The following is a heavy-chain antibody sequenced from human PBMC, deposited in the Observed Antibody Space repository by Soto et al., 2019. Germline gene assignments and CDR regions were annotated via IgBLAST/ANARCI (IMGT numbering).Heavy chain of an antibody. J-gene: IGHJ5*02. Sequence: PSVTLSLTCVVSGGSISNNNWWTWVRQPPGKGQEWIAESYHSGATNYITAVTRRVILSVGKSNAQVVLRLIAVTPADPAVYYCAGRLIEALEWFVHWGPGALVNVSS. V-gene: IGHV4-4*02. CDR2: SYHSGAT. D-gene: IGHD6-13*01. CDR1: GGSISNNNW. CDR3: AGRLIEALEWFVH.